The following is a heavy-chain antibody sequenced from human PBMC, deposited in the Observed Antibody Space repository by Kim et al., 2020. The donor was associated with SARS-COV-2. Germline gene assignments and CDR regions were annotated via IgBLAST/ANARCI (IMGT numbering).Heavy chain of an antibody. V-gene: IGHV1-18*01. J-gene: IGHJ4*02. CDR1: GYTFTSYG. Sequence: ASVKVSCKASGYTFTSYGISWVRQAPGQGLEWMGWISAYNGNTNYAQKLQGRVTMTTDTSTSTAYMELRSLRSDDTAVYYCARDGSYGFRHLNTNVYWGQGTLVTVSS. CDR2: ISAYNGNT. D-gene: IGHD5-18*01. CDR3: ARDGSYGFRHLNTNVY.